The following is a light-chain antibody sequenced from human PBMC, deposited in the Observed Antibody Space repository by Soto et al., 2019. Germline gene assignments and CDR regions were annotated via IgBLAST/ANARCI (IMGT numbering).Light chain of an antibody. J-gene: IGKJ5*01. V-gene: IGKV3-20*01. CDR2: AAS. CDR1: QSVSSSF. Sequence: EIVLTQSPGTLSLSPGERATLSCRASQSVSSSFLAWYQQRPGQAPRRIIYAASSRATGIPDRFSGSGSGTDFTLTISRLEPEDFAVYYCQQYGSSPITFGQGTLLEIK. CDR3: QQYGSSPIT.